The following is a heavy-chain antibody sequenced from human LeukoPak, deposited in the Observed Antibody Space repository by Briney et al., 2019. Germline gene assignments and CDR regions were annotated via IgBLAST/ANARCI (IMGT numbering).Heavy chain of an antibody. Sequence: ASVKVSCKASGYTFTGYYMHWVRQAPGQGLEWMGWINPNSGGTNYAQKFQGRVTMTRDTSISTAYVELSRLRSDDTAVYYCARVKIVVVTAPRGDYFDYWGQGTLVTVSS. CDR1: GYTFTGYY. D-gene: IGHD2-21*02. J-gene: IGHJ4*02. V-gene: IGHV1-2*02. CDR3: ARVKIVVVTAPRGDYFDY. CDR2: INPNSGGT.